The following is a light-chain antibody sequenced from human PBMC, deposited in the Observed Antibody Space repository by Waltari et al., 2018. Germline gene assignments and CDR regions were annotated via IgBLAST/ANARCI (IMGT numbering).Light chain of an antibody. J-gene: IGKJ1*01. Sequence: EIVMTQSPATLSVSPGERATLSCRASQSVSSNLAWYQQKPGQAPRLLIYGASTRATGIPARFSGSGSGTEFTLTISRLQSEDFAVYYCQQYNNLWTFGQGTKVEIK. CDR1: QSVSSN. CDR3: QQYNNLWT. CDR2: GAS. V-gene: IGKV3-15*01.